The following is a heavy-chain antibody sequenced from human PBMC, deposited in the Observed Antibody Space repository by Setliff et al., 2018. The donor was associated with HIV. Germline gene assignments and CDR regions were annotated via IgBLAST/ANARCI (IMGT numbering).Heavy chain of an antibody. V-gene: IGHV4-31*03. CDR3: ARQPSWGSIDY. D-gene: IGHD7-27*01. Sequence: SETLSLTCTVSGGSTSSGGYYWSWIRQHPGKGLEWIGYIYYSGTTHYNPSLKSRVLISVDTSKNQFSLKLSSVTAADTAVYYCARQPSWGSIDYWGQGTLVTVSS. CDR2: IYYSGTT. CDR1: GGSTSSGGYY. J-gene: IGHJ4*02.